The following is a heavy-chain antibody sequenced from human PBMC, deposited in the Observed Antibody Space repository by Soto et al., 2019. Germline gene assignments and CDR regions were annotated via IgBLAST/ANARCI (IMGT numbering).Heavy chain of an antibody. Sequence: QVHLMQSGAEVEKPGASVTISCKASGFTFNRHYMHWVRQAPRQGLEWMGIINLGGATTIYAQKFQGRVTVTRDTSTRTVYIQLSSLRSDDTAVYYCAVSSLEPNDAFDVWGQGTLVTVSS. V-gene: IGHV1-46*02. J-gene: IGHJ3*01. CDR2: INLGGATT. CDR3: AVSSLEPNDAFDV. D-gene: IGHD6-6*01. CDR1: GFTFNRHY.